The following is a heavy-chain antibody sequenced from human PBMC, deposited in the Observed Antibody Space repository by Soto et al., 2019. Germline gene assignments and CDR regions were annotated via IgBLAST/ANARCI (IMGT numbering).Heavy chain of an antibody. CDR1: GYTFTSYG. J-gene: IGHJ6*02. V-gene: IGHV1-18*04. CDR2: ISAYNGNT. D-gene: IGHD2-2*02. CDR3: AREGYCSSTRCYTWESYYYSGMDV. Sequence: GASVKVSCKASGYTFTSYGISWVRQAPGQGLEWMGWISAYNGNTNYAQRLQGRITMTTDTSTSTAYMELRSLRSDDTSVYYCAREGYCSSTRCYTWESYYYSGMDVWGQGTTGTVSS.